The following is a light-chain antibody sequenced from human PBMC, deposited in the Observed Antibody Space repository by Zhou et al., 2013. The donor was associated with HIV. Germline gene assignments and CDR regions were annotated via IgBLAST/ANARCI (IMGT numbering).Light chain of an antibody. CDR1: HTVTSNY. J-gene: IGKJ2*03. CDR3: QQYGDSPSS. Sequence: EIVLTQSPGTLSLSPGERATLSCRASHTVTSNYLAWYQHTPGQGPKVLIFGASTRANGIPDRFSGSGSGTEFTLTISRLEPEDFAVYYCQQYGDSPSSFGLGTKLEIK. CDR2: GAS. V-gene: IGKV3-20*01.